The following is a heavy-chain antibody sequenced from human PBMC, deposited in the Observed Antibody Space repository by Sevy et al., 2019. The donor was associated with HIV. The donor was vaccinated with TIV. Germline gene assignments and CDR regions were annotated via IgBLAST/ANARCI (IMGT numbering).Heavy chain of an antibody. CDR2: IRYDGSNK. CDR1: GFTFSSYG. J-gene: IGHJ4*02. CDR3: AKEDRGGYSSSSGPDY. V-gene: IGHV3-30*02. D-gene: IGHD6-6*01. Sequence: GGSLRLSCAASGFTFSSYGMHWVRQAPGKGLEWVAFIRYDGSNKYYADSVKGRFTISRDNSKNTRYLQMNSLRAEDTAVYYCAKEDRGGYSSSSGPDYWGQGTLVTVSS.